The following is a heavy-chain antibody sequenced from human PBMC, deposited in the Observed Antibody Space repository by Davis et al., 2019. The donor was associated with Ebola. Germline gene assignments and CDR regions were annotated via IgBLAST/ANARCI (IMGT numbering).Heavy chain of an antibody. CDR1: GFSLSASAVG. Sequence: SGPTLVKPTQTLTLTCTFSGFSLSASAVGVTWIRQPPGKALEWLATIYWDGDMLYSPSLKNRLSITKDESKNQVVITMTNMDPVDTATYYCAYRPRGGYFDPWGQGTLVTVSS. D-gene: IGHD1-1*01. CDR2: IYWDGDM. J-gene: IGHJ5*02. CDR3: AYRPRGGYFDP. V-gene: IGHV2-5*02.